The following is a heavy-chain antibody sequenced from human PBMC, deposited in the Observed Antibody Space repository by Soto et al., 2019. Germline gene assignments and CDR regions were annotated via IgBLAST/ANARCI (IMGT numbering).Heavy chain of an antibody. D-gene: IGHD3-9*01. CDR3: AKSPNVRYFYWLSPGDY. Sequence: QVQLVESGGGVVQPGRSLRLSCAASGFTLSSYAMHWVRQAPGEGLECVAVISYDGKNKDYSDSVKGRFTISKDNSNNTLYLQMNSLRPEDTALYYCAKSPNVRYFYWLSPGDYWGQGTLVTVSS. CDR2: ISYDGKNK. J-gene: IGHJ4*02. V-gene: IGHV3-30*18. CDR1: GFTLSSYA.